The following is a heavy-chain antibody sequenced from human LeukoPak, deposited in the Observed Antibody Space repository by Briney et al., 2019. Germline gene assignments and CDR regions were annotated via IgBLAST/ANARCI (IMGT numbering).Heavy chain of an antibody. D-gene: IGHD3-22*01. V-gene: IGHV4-59*01. CDR3: ATATYYYDSSGYSYYDYYYMDV. CDR2: IYYSGST. CDR1: GGSISSYY. J-gene: IGHJ6*03. Sequence: SETLSLTCTVSGGSISSYYWSWIRQPPGKGLEWIGYIYYSGSTNYNPSLKSRVTISVDTSKNQFSLKLSSVTAADTAVYYCATATYYYDSSGYSYYDYYYMDVWGKGTTVTISS.